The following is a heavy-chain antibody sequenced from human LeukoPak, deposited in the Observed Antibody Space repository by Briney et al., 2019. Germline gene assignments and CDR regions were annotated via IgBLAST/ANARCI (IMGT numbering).Heavy chain of an antibody. CDR2: INPNSGGT. V-gene: IGHV1-2*02. Sequence: ASVKVSCKASGYTFTGYYMNWVRQAPGQGLEWMGWINPNSGGTNYAQKFQGRVTMTRDTSISTAYMELSRLRSDDTAVYYCARATSYDFWSGQHFDYWGQGTLVTVSS. CDR3: ARATSYDFWSGQHFDY. CDR1: GYTFTGYY. J-gene: IGHJ4*02. D-gene: IGHD3-3*01.